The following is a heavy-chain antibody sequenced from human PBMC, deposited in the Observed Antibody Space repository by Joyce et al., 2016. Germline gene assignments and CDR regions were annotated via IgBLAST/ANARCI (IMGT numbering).Heavy chain of an antibody. CDR2: ISYDGIYK. J-gene: IGHJ4*02. V-gene: IGHV3-30*18. Sequence: QVQLVESGGGVVQPGRYLRLSCAASGLTLSNYGVHGVRQAPGKGLEWVAVISYDGIYKYYADSVKGRFTISRDNSKNTVFLEMNSLRTEDTAVYYCAKILTATYSSGWFLDYWGQGTLVTVSS. CDR1: GLTLSNYG. D-gene: IGHD6-25*01. CDR3: AKILTATYSSGWFLDY.